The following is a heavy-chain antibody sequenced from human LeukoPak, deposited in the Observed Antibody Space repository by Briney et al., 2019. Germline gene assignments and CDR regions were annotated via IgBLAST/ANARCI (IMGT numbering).Heavy chain of an antibody. V-gene: IGHV3-15*01. Sequence: PGGSLRLSCTVSGFTFSNAWMNWVRQAPGKGLEWVGRIKRETDGGTTDYAAPVKGRFTISRDDSKNTLYLQMNSLKTEDTAVYYCTTAPRGYCSGGSCSYAFDIWGQGTMVTVSS. D-gene: IGHD2-15*01. J-gene: IGHJ3*02. CDR3: TTAPRGYCSGGSCSYAFDI. CDR2: IKRETDGGTT. CDR1: GFTFSNAW.